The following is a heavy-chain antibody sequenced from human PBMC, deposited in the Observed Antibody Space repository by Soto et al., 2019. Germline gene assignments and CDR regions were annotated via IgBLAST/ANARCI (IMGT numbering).Heavy chain of an antibody. CDR2: ISTYSGDT. CDR3: ARHHGPTTSEKWFDP. J-gene: IGHJ5*02. CDR1: GYTFFTYD. Sequence: QVHLVQSGVEVKTPGASVKVSCQASGYTFFTYDISWVRQAPGQGLEWMGWISTYSGDTKYAQKFQGRVTMTTDTSTTTAYLELRSLRADDTAVYYWARHHGPTTSEKWFDPWGQGTLVTVSS. V-gene: IGHV1-18*01. D-gene: IGHD5-12*01.